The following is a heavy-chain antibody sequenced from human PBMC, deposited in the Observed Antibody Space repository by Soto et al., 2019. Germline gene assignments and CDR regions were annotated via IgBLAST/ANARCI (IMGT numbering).Heavy chain of an antibody. CDR1: GGSISSGDYY. Sequence: QVQLQESGPGLVKPSQTLSLTCTVSGGSISSGDYYWSWIRQPPGKGLEWIGYIYYSGSTYYNPSLKSRITISVDTSKNQFSLKLSSVTAADTAVYYCARELGVYAMEFDYWGQGTLVTVSS. V-gene: IGHV4-30-4*01. J-gene: IGHJ4*02. CDR2: IYYSGST. D-gene: IGHD2-8*01. CDR3: ARELGVYAMEFDY.